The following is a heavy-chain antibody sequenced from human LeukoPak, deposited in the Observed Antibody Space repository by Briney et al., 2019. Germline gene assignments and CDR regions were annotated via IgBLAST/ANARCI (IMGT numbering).Heavy chain of an antibody. J-gene: IGHJ5*02. V-gene: IGHV3-20*01. CDR2: INWNGGST. Sequence: GGSLRLSCAASGFTFDDYGMSWVRQAPGKGLEWVSDINWNGGSTGYADSVKGRFTISRDNAKNSLYLQMNSLRAEDTALYHCARGREGRYCSSTSCSLNWFDPWGQGTLVTVSS. CDR3: ARGREGRYCSSTSCSLNWFDP. CDR1: GFTFDDYG. D-gene: IGHD2-2*01.